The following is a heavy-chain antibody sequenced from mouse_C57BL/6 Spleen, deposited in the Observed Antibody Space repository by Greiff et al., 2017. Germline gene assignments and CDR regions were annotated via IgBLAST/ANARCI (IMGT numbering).Heavy chain of an antibody. Sequence: VQLQQSGAELVKPGASVKLSCTASGFNIKDYYMHWVKQRTEQGLEWIGRIVPEDGDTKYAPKFQGKATITADTASNTAYLQLSSLTSEDTAVYYSARSGGMTTVVEDWYFDVWGTGTTVTVSA. D-gene: IGHD1-1*01. CDR3: ARSGGMTTVVEDWYFDV. V-gene: IGHV14-2*01. CDR2: IVPEDGDT. J-gene: IGHJ1*03. CDR1: GFNIKDYY.